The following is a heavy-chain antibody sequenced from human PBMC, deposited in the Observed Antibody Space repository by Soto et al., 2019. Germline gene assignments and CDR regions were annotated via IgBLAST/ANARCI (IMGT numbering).Heavy chain of an antibody. CDR1: GYTFTSYG. CDR3: ARDRGYYDSSGFGAFDI. J-gene: IGHJ3*02. Sequence: ASVKVSCKASGYTFTSYGISWVRQAPGQGLEWMGWISAYNGNTNYAQKLQGRVTMTTDTSTSTAYMELRSLRSDDTAVYYCARDRGYYDSSGFGAFDIWGQGTMVTVS. V-gene: IGHV1-18*04. D-gene: IGHD3-22*01. CDR2: ISAYNGNT.